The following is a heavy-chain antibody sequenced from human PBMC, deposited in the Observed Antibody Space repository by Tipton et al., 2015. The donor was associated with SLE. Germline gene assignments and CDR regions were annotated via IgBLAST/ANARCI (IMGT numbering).Heavy chain of an antibody. CDR3: AKDHPCTGRASCHIDY. V-gene: IGHV3-11*06. J-gene: IGHJ4*02. CDR2: ISSTSSYT. Sequence: SLRLSCAGSGFSFSDYYMSWVRQAPGKGLVWVSYISSTSSYTNYADSVKGRFTISRDNAKNSLYLQMNSLTAEDTAVYYCAKDHPCTGRASCHIDYWGQGTLVTVSS. CDR1: GFSFSDYY. D-gene: IGHD2-2*01.